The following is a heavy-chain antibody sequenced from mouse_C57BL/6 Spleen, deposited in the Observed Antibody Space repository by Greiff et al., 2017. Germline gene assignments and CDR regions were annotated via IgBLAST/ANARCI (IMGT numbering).Heavy chain of an antibody. D-gene: IGHD2-2*01. CDR1: GFTFTDYY. V-gene: IGHV7-3*01. CDR3: ARFLYGYDAAMDY. CDR2: IRNKANGYTT. J-gene: IGHJ4*01. Sequence: EVKLMESGGGLVQPGGSLSLSCAASGFTFTDYYMSWVRQPPGKALEWLGFIRNKANGYTTEYSASVKGRFTISRDNSQSILYLQMNALRAEDSATYYCARFLYGYDAAMDYWGQGTSVTVSS.